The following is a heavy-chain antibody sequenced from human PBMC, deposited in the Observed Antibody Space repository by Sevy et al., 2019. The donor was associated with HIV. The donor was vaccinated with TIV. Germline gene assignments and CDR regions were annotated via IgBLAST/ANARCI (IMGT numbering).Heavy chain of an antibody. J-gene: IGHJ6*02. V-gene: IGHV3-21*01. CDR2: ISNSSSYI. CDR3: ASEKEQLVLWPYYGMDV. Sequence: GGSLRLSCAASGLRFSNYNMNWVRQAPGQGLEWVTSISNSSSYIYYVDSVKGRFTISRDNAKNSLYLQMNSLRAEDTAVYYCASEKEQLVLWPYYGMDVWGQGTTVTVSS. D-gene: IGHD6-13*01. CDR1: GLRFSNYN.